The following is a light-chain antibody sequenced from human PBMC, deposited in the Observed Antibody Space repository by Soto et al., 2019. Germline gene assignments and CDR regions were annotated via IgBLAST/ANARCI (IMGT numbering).Light chain of an antibody. CDR2: DVS. J-gene: IGLJ1*01. Sequence: QSALAQPRSVSGSPGQSVTISCTGTSSDVGGYNYVSWYQQHPGKAPKLMIYDVSKRPSGVPDRFSGSKSGNTASLTISGLQAEDEADYYCGSYTGSIYVFGTGTKVTV. V-gene: IGLV2-11*01. CDR1: SSDVGGYNY. CDR3: GSYTGSIYV.